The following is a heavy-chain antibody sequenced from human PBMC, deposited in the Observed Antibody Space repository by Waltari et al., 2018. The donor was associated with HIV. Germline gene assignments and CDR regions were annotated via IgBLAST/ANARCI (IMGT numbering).Heavy chain of an antibody. D-gene: IGHD6-13*01. V-gene: IGHV4-34*01. J-gene: IGHJ4*02. CDR3: ARRSDISSCGD. CDR2: INHSGST. Sequence: QVQLQQWGAGLLKPSETLSLTCAVYGGSFSGYYWSWIRQPPGKGLEWIGEINHSGSTNYNPSLKSRVTISVDTSKNQFSLKLSSVTAADTAVYYCARRSDISSCGDWGQGTLVTVSS. CDR1: GGSFSGYY.